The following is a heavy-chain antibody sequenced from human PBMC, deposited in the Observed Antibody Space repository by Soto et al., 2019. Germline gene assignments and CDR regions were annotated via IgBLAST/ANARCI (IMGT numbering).Heavy chain of an antibody. CDR3: AGGTSPTDD. D-gene: IGHD1-1*01. CDR2: INAGNGNT. Sequence: QVQLVQSGAEVKKPGASVKVSCKASGYTFTSYAMHWVRQAPGQRLEWMGWINAGNGNTKYSQKFQGRVTITRDTTASNVYMEMISLRAADTAVYYCAGGTSPTDDWGQGTTVTVSS. J-gene: IGHJ6*02. CDR1: GYTFTSYA. V-gene: IGHV1-3*01.